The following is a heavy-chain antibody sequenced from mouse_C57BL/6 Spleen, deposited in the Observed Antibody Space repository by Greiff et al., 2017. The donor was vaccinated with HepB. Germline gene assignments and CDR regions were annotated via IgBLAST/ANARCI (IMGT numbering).Heavy chain of an antibody. CDR2: IYPGDGDT. CDR3: ARGMGLRQAWFAY. V-gene: IGHV1-80*01. D-gene: IGHD2-4*01. J-gene: IGHJ3*01. Sequence: QVQLKQSGAELVKPGASVKISCKASGYAFSSYWMNWVKQRPGKGLEWIGQIYPGDGDTNYNGKFKGKATLTADKSSSTAYMQLSSLTSEDSAVYFCARGMGLRQAWFAYWGQGTLVTVSA. CDR1: GYAFSSYW.